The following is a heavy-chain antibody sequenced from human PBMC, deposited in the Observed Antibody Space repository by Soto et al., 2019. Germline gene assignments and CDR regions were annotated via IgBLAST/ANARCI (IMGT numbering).Heavy chain of an antibody. D-gene: IGHD6-19*01. CDR3: ANRPGSGWFYYFDY. J-gene: IGHJ4*02. CDR1: GFTFSSYA. CDR2: ISGSGGST. V-gene: IGHV3-23*01. Sequence: GGSLRLSCAASGFTFSSYAMSWVRQAPGKGLEWVSAISGSGGSTYYADSVKGRFTISRDNSKNTLYLQMNNLRAEDTAVYYCANRPGSGWFYYFDYWGQGTLVTVSS.